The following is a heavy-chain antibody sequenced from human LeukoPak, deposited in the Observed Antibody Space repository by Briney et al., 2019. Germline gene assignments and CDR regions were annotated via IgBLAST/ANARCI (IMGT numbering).Heavy chain of an antibody. CDR3: ARDMEDYDSSGYSDY. Sequence: GGSLRLSCVVSGFTFNRCWMNWVRQAPGKGLEWVAVIWYDGSNKYYADSVKGRFTISRDNSKNTLYLQMNSLRAEDTAVYYCARDMEDYDSSGYSDYWGQGTLVTVSS. CDR2: IWYDGSNK. D-gene: IGHD3-22*01. J-gene: IGHJ4*02. V-gene: IGHV3-33*07. CDR1: GFTFNRCW.